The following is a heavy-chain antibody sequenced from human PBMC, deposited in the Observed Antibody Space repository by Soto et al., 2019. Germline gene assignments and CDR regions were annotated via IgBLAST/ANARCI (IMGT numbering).Heavy chain of an antibody. V-gene: IGHV6-1*01. D-gene: IGHD1-7*01. J-gene: IGHJ6*03. CDR2: TYYRSRWYN. Sequence: SPTLSLTCAISGESVSRNRAAPNWNRLSPSRGLEWLARTYYRSRWYNDYAVSVRSRITVNPDTSKNQFSLQLTSVTPEDTAVYYCAGTTSHQWYYMDVWGKGTTVTVSS. CDR3: AGTTSHQWYYMDV. CDR1: GESVSRNRAA.